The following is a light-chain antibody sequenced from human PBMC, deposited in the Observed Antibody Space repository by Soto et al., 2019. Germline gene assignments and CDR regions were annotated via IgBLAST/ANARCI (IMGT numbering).Light chain of an antibody. V-gene: IGKV3-15*01. Sequence: EIVMTQSPATLSVSPGERATLSCRASQSVSSNLAWYQQKPGKAPRLLIYGASTRATGIPARFSGSRSGTEFTLTISSLQSEDFAVYYCQQYNNWPPRTFGQGTKVEIK. J-gene: IGKJ1*01. CDR2: GAS. CDR1: QSVSSN. CDR3: QQYNNWPPRT.